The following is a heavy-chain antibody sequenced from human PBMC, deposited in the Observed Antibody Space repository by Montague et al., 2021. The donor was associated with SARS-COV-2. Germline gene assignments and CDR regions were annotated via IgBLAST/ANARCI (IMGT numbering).Heavy chain of an antibody. D-gene: IGHD3-22*01. J-gene: IGHJ3*02. Sequence: SETLSLTCTVSGGSIGSSSYYWGWIRQPPGKGLGWIGSIYYSGSTYYNPSLKSRVTISVDTSKNQFSLKLSSVTAADTAVYYCARFPTSYYYDSKAAPATPDAFDIWGQGTMVTVSS. CDR3: ARFPTSYYYDSKAAPATPDAFDI. V-gene: IGHV4-39*01. CDR2: IYYSGST. CDR1: GGSIGSSSYY.